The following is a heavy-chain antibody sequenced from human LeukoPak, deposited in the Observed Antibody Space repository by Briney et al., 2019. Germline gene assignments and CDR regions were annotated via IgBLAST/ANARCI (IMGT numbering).Heavy chain of an antibody. CDR1: GFTFRRHW. CDR3: AREEEMATNTDY. J-gene: IGHJ4*02. D-gene: IGHD5-24*01. CDR2: INGDGSAT. Sequence: GGSLRLSCAASGFTFRRHWMHWVRQAPGKGLVWVSRINGDGSATYYADSVKGRFSVSRDNPKNTLYLHMHSLRADDTAVYYCAREEEMATNTDYWGQGTLVTVSS. V-gene: IGHV3-74*01.